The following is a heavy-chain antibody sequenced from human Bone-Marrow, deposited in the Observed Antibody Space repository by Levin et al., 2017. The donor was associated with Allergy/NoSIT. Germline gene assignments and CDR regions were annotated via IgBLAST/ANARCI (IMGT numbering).Heavy chain of an antibody. V-gene: IGHV4-61*08. CDR3: ARDPLLRDGYQKWDYYFDL. J-gene: IGHJ4*02. D-gene: IGHD5-24*01. Sequence: SETLSLTCTVSGASLSSGEWFWTWIRQPPGKGLEWIGFIYHTGSTNYNPSLQSRVTMSLDTSKSQLSLEVTSVTAADTAVYYCARDPLLRDGYQKWDYYFDLWGKGTQVTVSS. CDR2: IYHTGST. CDR1: GASLSSGEWF.